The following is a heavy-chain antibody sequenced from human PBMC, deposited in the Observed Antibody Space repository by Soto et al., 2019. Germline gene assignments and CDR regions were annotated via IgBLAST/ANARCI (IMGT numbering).Heavy chain of an antibody. CDR2: IHVSSSNI. CDR3: AREGPPGTANYPKAMEV. CDR1: GFTLSSYH. Sequence: EVQLVESGGGLVQPGGSLRLSCVASGFTLSSYHMDWVRQAPGKGLEWISYIHVSSSNIYYADSVKGRFTISRDNAKNQLYLQMDGLGAEATAFYYCAREGPPGTANYPKAMEVWGKGPRSPSPQ. D-gene: IGHD4-4*01. J-gene: IGHJ6*01. V-gene: IGHV3-48*03.